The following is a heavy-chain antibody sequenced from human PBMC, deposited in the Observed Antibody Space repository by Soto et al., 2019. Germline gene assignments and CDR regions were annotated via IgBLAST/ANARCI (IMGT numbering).Heavy chain of an antibody. D-gene: IGHD3-10*01. CDR3: ARRVSGHTFVY. CDR2: IYDAGTT. J-gene: IGHJ4*02. CDR1: GASISRIGFH. Sequence: QVQLQESGPGLVKPSETLSLTCAVSGASISRIGFHWGWIRQPPGQGLEWIGSIYDAGTTFYNSSLKGRVTISADQTKNHFSLRLPSVCAAGRALYSCARRVSGHTFVYRVQGTLLTVS. V-gene: IGHV4-39*01.